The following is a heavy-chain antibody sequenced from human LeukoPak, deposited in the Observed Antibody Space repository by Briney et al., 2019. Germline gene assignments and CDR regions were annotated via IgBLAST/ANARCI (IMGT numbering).Heavy chain of an antibody. CDR2: INPNSGGT. D-gene: IGHD6-13*01. CDR1: GYTFTGYY. CDR3: SRASTITARGAIPNDF. Sequence: ASVKVSCKASGYTFTGYYMHWVRQAPEQGLEWMGWINPNSGGTNYAQKFQGRVTITRDTSISTVYMELSSLRPDDSAVYFCSRASTITARGAIPNDFWGQGTLVTVSS. V-gene: IGHV1-2*02. J-gene: IGHJ4*02.